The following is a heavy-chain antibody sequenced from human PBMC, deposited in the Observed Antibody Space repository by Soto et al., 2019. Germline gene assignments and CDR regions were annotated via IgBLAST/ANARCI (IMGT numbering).Heavy chain of an antibody. CDR3: ARVFVDDVLLWFGEARYFDY. V-gene: IGHV1-18*01. CDR2: ISAYNGNT. Sequence: ASVKVSCKASGYTFTSYGISWVRQAPGQGLEWMGWISAYNGNTNYAQKLQGRVTMTTDTSTSTAYMELRSLRSDDTAVYYCARVFVDDVLLWFGEARYFDYWGQGTLVTVSS. J-gene: IGHJ4*02. CDR1: GYTFTSYG. D-gene: IGHD3-10*01.